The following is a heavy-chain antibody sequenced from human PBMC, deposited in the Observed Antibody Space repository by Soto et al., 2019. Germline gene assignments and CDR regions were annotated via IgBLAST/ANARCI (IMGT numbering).Heavy chain of an antibody. Sequence: SETLSLTCAVYGGSFSGYYWSWTRQPPGKGLEWIGEINHSGSTNYNPSLKSRVTISVDTSKNQFSLKLSSVTAADTAVYYCARGRRSYYGSGSYYVPGNAFDIWGQGTMVTVSS. J-gene: IGHJ3*02. CDR3: ARGRRSYYGSGSYYVPGNAFDI. CDR2: INHSGST. V-gene: IGHV4-34*01. CDR1: GGSFSGYY. D-gene: IGHD3-10*01.